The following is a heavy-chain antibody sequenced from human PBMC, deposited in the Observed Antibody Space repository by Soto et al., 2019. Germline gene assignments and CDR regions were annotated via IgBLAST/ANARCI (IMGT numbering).Heavy chain of an antibody. CDR1: GSSISSYY. J-gene: IGHJ4*02. D-gene: IGHD1-1*01. V-gene: IGHV4-59*08. Sequence: PSETLSLTFTDSGSSISSYYWSWIRQPPGKGLEWIGYIYYSGSTNYNPSLKSRVTISVDTSKNQFSLKLSSVTAADTAVYYCARRYGYSFDYWGQGTLVTVSS. CDR3: ARRYGYSFDY. CDR2: IYYSGST.